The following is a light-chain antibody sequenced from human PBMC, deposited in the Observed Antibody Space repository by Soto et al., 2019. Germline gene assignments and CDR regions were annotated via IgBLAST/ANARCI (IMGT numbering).Light chain of an antibody. J-gene: IGKJ1*01. CDR2: DAS. CDR1: QSISSW. Sequence: DIPMTQSPSTLSASVGDRVTITCRASQSISSWLAWYQQKPGKAPKLLMYDASSLESGVPSRFSGSGSGTEFPLTVSSLQPDDFATYYCQQYNSYSWTFGQGTKVEIK. V-gene: IGKV1-5*01. CDR3: QQYNSYSWT.